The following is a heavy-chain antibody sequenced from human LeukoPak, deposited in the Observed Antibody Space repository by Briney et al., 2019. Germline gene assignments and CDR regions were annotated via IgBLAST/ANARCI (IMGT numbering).Heavy chain of an antibody. CDR3: ARRTTGTGPFDY. Sequence: SETLSLTCTVSGGSISSYYWSWIRRPPGKGLEWIAYIYYRGSTNYNPSLKSRVTISVDTSKNQFSLKLSSVTAAGTAVYYCARRTTGTGPFDYWGQGTLVTVSS. CDR1: GGSISSYY. J-gene: IGHJ4*02. D-gene: IGHD1-1*01. V-gene: IGHV4-59*08. CDR2: IYYRGST.